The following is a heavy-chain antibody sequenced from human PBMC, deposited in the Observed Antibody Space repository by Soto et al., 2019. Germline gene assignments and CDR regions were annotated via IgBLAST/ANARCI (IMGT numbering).Heavy chain of an antibody. CDR1: GYTFTSYG. D-gene: IGHD3-22*01. CDR3: ARASRHYDSSGHAFDI. CDR2: ISAYNGNT. V-gene: IGHV1-18*04. J-gene: IGHJ3*02. Sequence: ASVKVSCKASGYTFTSYGISWVRQAPGQGLEWMGWISAYNGNTNYAQKLQGRVTMTTDTSTSTAYMELRSLRSDDTAVYYCARASRHYDSSGHAFDIWGQGTMVTVSS.